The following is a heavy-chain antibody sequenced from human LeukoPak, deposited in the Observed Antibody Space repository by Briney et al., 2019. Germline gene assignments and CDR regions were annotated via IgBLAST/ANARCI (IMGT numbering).Heavy chain of an antibody. CDR2: IYYSGST. Sequence: PSETLSLTCTVSGGSISSSSYYWGWIRQPPGKGLEWIGSIYYSGSTYYNPSLKSRVTISVDTSKNQFSLKLSSVTAADTAVYYCASQYVDTAMVVDYWGQGTLVTVSS. V-gene: IGHV4-39*07. CDR1: GGSISSSSYY. CDR3: ASQYVDTAMVVDY. D-gene: IGHD5-18*01. J-gene: IGHJ4*02.